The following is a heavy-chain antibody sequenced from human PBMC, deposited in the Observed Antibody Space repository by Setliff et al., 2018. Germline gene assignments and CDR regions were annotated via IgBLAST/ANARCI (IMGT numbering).Heavy chain of an antibody. CDR1: GDSISGVSHY. D-gene: IGHD2-15*01. J-gene: IGHJ6*03. V-gene: IGHV4-61*05. Sequence: SETLSLTCTVSGDSISGVSHYWGWIRQSPGKGLEWIGYIYYSGTTNYNPSLKSRVIISVDTSKTQFSLQLTSVTAADTAIYYCARGGRSVLPNYYYFNYMDVWGKGTTVTVSS. CDR3: ARGGRSVLPNYYYFNYMDV. CDR2: IYYSGTT.